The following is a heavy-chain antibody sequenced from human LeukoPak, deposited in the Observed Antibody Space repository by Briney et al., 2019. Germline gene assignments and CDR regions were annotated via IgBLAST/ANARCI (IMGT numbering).Heavy chain of an antibody. CDR2: IYYSGST. J-gene: IGHJ5*02. D-gene: IGHD2-15*01. V-gene: IGHV4-31*03. Sequence: SETLSLTCTVSGGSISSGGYYWSWIRQHPGKGLEWIGYIYYSGSTYYNPSLKSRVTISVDTSKNQFSLKLSSVTAAGTAVYYCARGWGQLPHNWFDPWGQGTLVTVSS. CDR1: GGSISSGGYY. CDR3: ARGWGQLPHNWFDP.